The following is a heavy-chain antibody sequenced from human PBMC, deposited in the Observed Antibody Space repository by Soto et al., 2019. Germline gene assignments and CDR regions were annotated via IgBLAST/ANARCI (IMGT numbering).Heavy chain of an antibody. CDR3: QRNQIGRLLLRQPIPVNVYYG. J-gene: IGHJ6*01. Sequence: PSSSXSLTWCICDYCTLSRYCWAWLRRPPGRGLEWIGEVNQSGTSNYNPSLKSRVSISIYNSKNHLYLTMTSVTAADTAVYYCQRNQIGRLLLRQPIPVNVYYG. CDR1: DYCTLSRYC. CDR2: VNQSGTS. D-gene: IGHD5-12*01. V-gene: IGHV4-4*02.